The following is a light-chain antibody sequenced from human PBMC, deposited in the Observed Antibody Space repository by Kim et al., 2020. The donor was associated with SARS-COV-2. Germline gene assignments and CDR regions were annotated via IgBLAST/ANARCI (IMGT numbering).Light chain of an antibody. J-gene: IGKJ2*01. CDR3: QHYSRFPYT. CDR1: ENIGTW. Sequence: GDRVTITCRASENIGTWLAWYQQKPGRAPSLLIYLASTLESGVSSRFSGTGTGTEFSLSITSLQTDDFATYYCQHYSRFPYTFGQGTTL. V-gene: IGKV1-5*03. CDR2: LAS.